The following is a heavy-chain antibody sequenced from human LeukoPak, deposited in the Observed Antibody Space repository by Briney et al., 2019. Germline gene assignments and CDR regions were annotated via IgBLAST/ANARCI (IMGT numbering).Heavy chain of an antibody. D-gene: IGHD6-13*01. J-gene: IGHJ4*02. CDR1: GFTFSSYA. CDR3: ARDQAYSSSPPPY. V-gene: IGHV3-30-3*01. CDR2: ISYDGSNK. Sequence: GGSLRLSCAASGFTFSSYAMHWVRQAPGKGLEWVAVISYDGSNKYYADSVKGRFTISRDNSKNTLYLQMNSLRAEDTAVYYCARDQAYSSSPPPYWGQGTLVTVSS.